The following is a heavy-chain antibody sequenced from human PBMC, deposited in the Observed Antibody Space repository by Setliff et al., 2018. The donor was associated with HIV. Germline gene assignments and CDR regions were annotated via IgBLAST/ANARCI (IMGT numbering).Heavy chain of an antibody. D-gene: IGHD6-19*01. Sequence: NPGGSLRLSCAASGITFSNAWMSWVRQAPGKGLEWVGRIESKTDGGTTGHAAPVKGRFTISRDDSKNTLYLQMNSLRTEDTAVYYCTTGLQHHSSGFDYWGQGTLVTVSS. CDR2: IESKTDGGTT. J-gene: IGHJ4*02. V-gene: IGHV3-15*04. CDR3: TTGLQHHSSGFDY. CDR1: GITFSNAW.